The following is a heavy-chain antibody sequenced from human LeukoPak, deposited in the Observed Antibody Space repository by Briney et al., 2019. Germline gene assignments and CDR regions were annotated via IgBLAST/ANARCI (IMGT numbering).Heavy chain of an antibody. CDR1: GYTFTCYY. J-gene: IGHJ4*02. CDR3: ARVRKGSSGWTGVDY. Sequence: ASVKVSCKASGYTFTCYYMHWVRQAPGQGREWMGWINPNSGGTNYAQKFQGRVTMTRDTSISTAYMELSRLRSDDTAVYYCARVRKGSSGWTGVDYWGQGTLVTVSS. CDR2: INPNSGGT. V-gene: IGHV1-2*02. D-gene: IGHD3-22*01.